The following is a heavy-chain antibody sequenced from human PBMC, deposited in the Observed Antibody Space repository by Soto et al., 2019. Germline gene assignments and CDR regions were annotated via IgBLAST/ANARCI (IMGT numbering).Heavy chain of an antibody. J-gene: IGHJ4*02. Sequence: QVQLVESGGDLVKPGGSLRLSCAASGYTFSDYYMSWIRQAPGKWLEWISYIDTSGTKIYYADSVKGRFTITRDNATNSLYLEMNSLRVEDTAVYYCASHYDMWSGYLSPVDYWGQGTLFNVSS. CDR1: GYTFSDYY. D-gene: IGHD3-3*01. CDR2: IDTSGTKI. V-gene: IGHV3-11*01. CDR3: ASHYDMWSGYLSPVDY.